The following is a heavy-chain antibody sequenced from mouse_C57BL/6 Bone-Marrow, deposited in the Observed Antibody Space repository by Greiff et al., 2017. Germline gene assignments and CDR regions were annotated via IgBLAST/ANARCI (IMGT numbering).Heavy chain of an antibody. CDR3: TYSSYPWFAY. CDR1: GFNIKDYY. V-gene: IGHV14-1*01. Sequence: EVQLQQSGAELVRPGASVKLSCKASGFNIKDYYMHWVKQRPEQGLEWIGRIDPEDGDTEYAPKFQGKATMTADTSSTTAYLQLRSLTSEDNAVYYCTYSSYPWFAYWGQGTLVTVSA. CDR2: IDPEDGDT. D-gene: IGHD1-1*01. J-gene: IGHJ3*01.